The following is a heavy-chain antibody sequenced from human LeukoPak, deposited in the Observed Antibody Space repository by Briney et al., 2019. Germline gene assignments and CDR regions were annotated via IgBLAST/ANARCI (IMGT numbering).Heavy chain of an antibody. Sequence: ASVKVSCKASGYTFTSYDINWVRQATGQGLEWMGWMNPNSGNTGYAQKFQGRVTMTRNTSLSTAYMELSSLRSEDTAVYYCASNSGVKGAFDIWGQGTMVTVSS. J-gene: IGHJ3*02. V-gene: IGHV1-8*01. CDR2: MNPNSGNT. CDR3: ASNSGVKGAFDI. CDR1: GYTFTSYD. D-gene: IGHD4-23*01.